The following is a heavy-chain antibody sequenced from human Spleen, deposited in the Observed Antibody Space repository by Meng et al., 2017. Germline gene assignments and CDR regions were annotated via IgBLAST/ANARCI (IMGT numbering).Heavy chain of an antibody. Sequence: QGQVQHSGPGLVKPSQTLSVTCAISGDSVSSNIGAWNWIRQSPSRGLEWLGRTYYRSKWYNEYAVSVKSRITINPDTSKNQLSLQLSSVTPEDTAVYYCARGVTTFDYWGQGTLVTVSS. CDR3: ARGVTTFDY. V-gene: IGHV6-1*01. CDR1: GDSVSSNIGA. CDR2: TYYRSKWYN. D-gene: IGHD4-17*01. J-gene: IGHJ4*02.